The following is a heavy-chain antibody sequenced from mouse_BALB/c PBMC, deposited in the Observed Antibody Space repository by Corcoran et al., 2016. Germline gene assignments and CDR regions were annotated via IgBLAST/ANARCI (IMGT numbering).Heavy chain of an antibody. CDR1: GSPLTNYG. J-gene: IGHJ4*01. D-gene: IGHD1-1*01. Sequence: QIRWVRSGPERRKPGETVKISSKASGSPLTNYGITWVKQAPGKGLKGMGWINTYTGEPTYADDFKGRFAFSLETSASTAYLQINNLKNEDMATYFCARSYYGSSMDYWGQGTSVTVSS. V-gene: IGHV9-1*02. CDR2: INTYTGEP. CDR3: ARSYYGSSMDY.